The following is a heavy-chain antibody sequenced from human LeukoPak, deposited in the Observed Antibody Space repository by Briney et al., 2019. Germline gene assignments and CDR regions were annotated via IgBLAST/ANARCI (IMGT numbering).Heavy chain of an antibody. V-gene: IGHV3-7*01. CDR1: GFSISSHW. Sequence: GGSLRLFCVASGFSISSHWMSWVRQAPGKGLEWVASLKEDVSARNLVDTVKGRFTISTDNAKNSLYLQMNSLRVEDTAVYYCVRGPTYGSRSDFLESWGLGTLVTVSS. J-gene: IGHJ4*02. CDR3: VRGPTYGSRSDFLES. CDR2: LKEDVSAR. D-gene: IGHD3-10*01.